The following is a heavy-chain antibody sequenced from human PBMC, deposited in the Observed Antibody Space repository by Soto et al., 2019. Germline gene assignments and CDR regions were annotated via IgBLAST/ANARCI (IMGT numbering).Heavy chain of an antibody. CDR2: IYYSGST. Sequence: SETLSLTCTVSGGSISSSSYYWGWIRQPPGKGLEWIASIYYSGSTYYNPSLKSRVTISVDTSKTQFSLKLNSVTAADTAVYYCARRLTILGVAPLDSWGQGTLVTVSS. J-gene: IGHJ5*01. CDR3: ARRLTILGVAPLDS. CDR1: GGSISSSSYY. V-gene: IGHV4-39*01. D-gene: IGHD3-3*01.